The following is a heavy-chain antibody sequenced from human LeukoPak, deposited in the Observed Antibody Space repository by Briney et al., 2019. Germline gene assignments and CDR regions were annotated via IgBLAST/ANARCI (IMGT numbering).Heavy chain of an antibody. CDR3: ARDRSSGWYVYDY. Sequence: GGSLRLSCVAPGFTFSSYWIHWVRQPPGKGLEWVSVIYSGSSTYYAESVKGRFTISRNTSKNTLYLQMNSLRGDDTAVYYCARDRSSGWYVYDYWGQGTLVTVSS. CDR1: GFTFSSYW. D-gene: IGHD6-19*01. V-gene: IGHV3-53*01. CDR2: IYSGSST. J-gene: IGHJ4*02.